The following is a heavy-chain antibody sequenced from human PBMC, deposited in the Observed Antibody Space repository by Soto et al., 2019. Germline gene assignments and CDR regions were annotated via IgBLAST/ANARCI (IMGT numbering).Heavy chain of an antibody. CDR3: ARADVRKGGYYYDY. J-gene: IGHJ4*02. CDR1: TLTLSFYT. D-gene: IGHD3-22*01. V-gene: IGHV3-64*01. CDR2: ISANGDTT. Sequence: EMQLVESGGGVVQPGGSLRLSCTASTLTLSFYTMHWVRQAPGKGLEYVSAISANGDTTWYAKSVKGRFFISRDNSKNTIYLQMGSLRDEDMAVYYCARADVRKGGYYYDYWGQGTLVTVSS.